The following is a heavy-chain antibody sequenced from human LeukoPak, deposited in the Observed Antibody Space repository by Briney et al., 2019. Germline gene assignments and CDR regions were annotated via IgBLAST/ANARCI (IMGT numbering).Heavy chain of an antibody. V-gene: IGHV4-4*07. J-gene: IGHJ4*02. CDR2: IYTSGNT. CDR3: ARGYSSSWSLDY. CDR1: GGSISSYY. D-gene: IGHD6-13*01. Sequence: SETLSLTCTVSGGSISSYYWTWIRQPAGKGLEWIGRIYTSGNTNYNPSLKSRVTISVDKSKNQFSLKLSSVTAADTAVYYCARGYSSSWSLDYWGQGTLVTVSS.